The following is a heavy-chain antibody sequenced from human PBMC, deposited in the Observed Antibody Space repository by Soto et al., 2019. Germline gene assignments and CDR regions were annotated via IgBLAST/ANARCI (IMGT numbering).Heavy chain of an antibody. CDR3: ARQGPASILNTWFDP. V-gene: IGHV4-59*01. D-gene: IGHD2-2*01. CDR2: IYYSGST. CDR1: GGSISSYY. Sequence: QVQLQESGPGLVKPSETLSLTCTVSGGSISSYYWSWIRQPPGKGLEWIGYIYYSGSTNYNPSPKSRATISLDTSKNQFSLKLSSVTAADTAVYYCARQGPASILNTWFDPWGQGTLVTVSS. J-gene: IGHJ5*02.